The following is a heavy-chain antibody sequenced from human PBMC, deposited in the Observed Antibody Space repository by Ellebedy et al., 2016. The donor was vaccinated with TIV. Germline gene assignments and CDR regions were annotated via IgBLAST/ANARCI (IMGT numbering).Heavy chain of an antibody. CDR3: ARDLYYGSGMYYYGMDV. CDR1: GGSISSYY. Sequence: MPSETLSLTCTVSGGSISSYYWSWIRQPPGKGLEWIGYIYYSGSTNYNPSLKSRVTISVDTSKNQFSLKLSSVTAADTAVYYCARDLYYGSGMYYYGMDVWGQGTTVTVS. V-gene: IGHV4-59*01. CDR2: IYYSGST. J-gene: IGHJ6*02. D-gene: IGHD3-10*01.